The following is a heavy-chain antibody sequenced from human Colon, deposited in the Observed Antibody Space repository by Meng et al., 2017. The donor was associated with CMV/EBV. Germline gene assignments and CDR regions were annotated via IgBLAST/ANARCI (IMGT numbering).Heavy chain of an antibody. CDR1: GGSVSSGSYY. CDR3: ARAGSQRTYYYYYGMDV. J-gene: IGHJ6*02. Sequence: GSLRLSCTVSGGSVSSGSYYWSWIRQPPGKGLEWIGYIYYSGSTNYNPSLKSRVTISVDTSKNQFSLKLSSVTAADTAVYYCARAGSQRTYYYYYGMDVWGQGTTV. CDR2: IYYSGST. D-gene: IGHD3-10*01. V-gene: IGHV4-61*01.